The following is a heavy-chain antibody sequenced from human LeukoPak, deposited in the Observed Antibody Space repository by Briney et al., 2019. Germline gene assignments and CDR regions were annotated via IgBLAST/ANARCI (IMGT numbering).Heavy chain of an antibody. D-gene: IGHD3-10*01. CDR2: IKQDGSEK. J-gene: IGHJ4*02. CDR3: AREDNYGSGSYRK. V-gene: IGHV3-7*01. CDR1: GFTFSSYW. Sequence: GGSLRLSCAASGFTFSSYWMSWVRQAPGKGLEWVANIKQDGSEKYYVDSVKGRFTISRDNAKNSLYLQMNSLRAEDTAVYYCAREDNYGSGSYRKWGQGTLVTVSS.